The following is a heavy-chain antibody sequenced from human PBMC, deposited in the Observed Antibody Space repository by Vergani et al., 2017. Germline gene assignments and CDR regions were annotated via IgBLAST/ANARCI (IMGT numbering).Heavy chain of an antibody. D-gene: IGHD4-17*01. CDR3: ARANPEDYGDYAMGDY. J-gene: IGHJ4*02. CDR2: IIPIFGTA. CDR1: GGTFSSYA. Sequence: QVQLVQSGAEVKKPGSSVKVSCKASGGTFSSYAISWVRQAPGPGLEWMGGIIPIFGTANYAQKFQGRVTITADKSTSTAYMELSSLRSEDTAVYYCARANPEDYGDYAMGDYWGQGTLVTVSS. V-gene: IGHV1-69*06.